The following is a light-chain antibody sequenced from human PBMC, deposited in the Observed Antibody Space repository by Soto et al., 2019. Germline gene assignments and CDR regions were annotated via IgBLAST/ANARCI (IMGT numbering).Light chain of an antibody. CDR3: SSYAGSNNHVV. J-gene: IGLJ2*01. V-gene: IGLV2-8*01. Sequence: QPVLTQPPSASGSPGQSVTISCTGTSSDVGGYNYVSWYQQHPGKAPKLMIYEVSKRPSGVPDRFSGSKSGNTASLTVSGLQDEDEAEYYCSSYAGSNNHVVFGGGTKLTVL. CDR2: EVS. CDR1: SSDVGGYNY.